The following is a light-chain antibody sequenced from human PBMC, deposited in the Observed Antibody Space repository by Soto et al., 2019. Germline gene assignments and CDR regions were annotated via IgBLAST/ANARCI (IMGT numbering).Light chain of an antibody. V-gene: IGKV3-15*01. Sequence: TVMTQSPATLSVSPGERATLSCRASQGLGTNLAWYQQRPGQPPTLLIYAASTRATGVPARFSGSGSETEFTLTITTLQSEDFAVYYCQQYNHWPLSFGVGTKVEIK. CDR3: QQYNHWPLS. J-gene: IGKJ4*01. CDR1: QGLGTN. CDR2: AAS.